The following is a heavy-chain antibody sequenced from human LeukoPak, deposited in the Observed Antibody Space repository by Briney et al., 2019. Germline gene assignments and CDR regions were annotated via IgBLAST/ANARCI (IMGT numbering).Heavy chain of an antibody. CDR1: GFTVSSNY. V-gene: IGHV3-53*01. Sequence: GGSLRLSCAASGFTVSSNYMNWVRQAPGKGLEWVSVIYGGGNIYYADSVKGRLTISRDNSKNTLYLQMNSLRAEDTAVYYCARGAGYNYPYYFDYWGQGALVTVSS. J-gene: IGHJ4*02. D-gene: IGHD5-24*01. CDR2: IYGGGNI. CDR3: ARGAGYNYPYYFDY.